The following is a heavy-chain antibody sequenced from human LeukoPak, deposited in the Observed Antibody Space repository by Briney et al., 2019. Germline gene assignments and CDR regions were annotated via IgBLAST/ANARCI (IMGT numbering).Heavy chain of an antibody. V-gene: IGHV4-31*03. J-gene: IGHJ3*02. Sequence: SQTLSLTCTVSGGSISSGGYYWSWLRQHPGKGLEWFGHIYYRDSTYYNPSLKSRVTISADTSKNQFSLELRSVTAADTAVYYCARDNYYDTSAYALHIWGQGTMVTVSS. CDR1: GGSISSGGYY. CDR3: ARDNYYDTSAYALHI. CDR2: IYYRDST. D-gene: IGHD3-22*01.